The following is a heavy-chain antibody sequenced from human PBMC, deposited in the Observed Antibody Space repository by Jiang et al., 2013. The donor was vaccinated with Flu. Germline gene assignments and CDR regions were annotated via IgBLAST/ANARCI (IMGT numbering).Heavy chain of an antibody. J-gene: IGHJ4*02. D-gene: IGHD4-17*01. Sequence: RGRFTISRDNSKNTVDLQMSSLRPEDTALHYCAKDDDYGVPNGGDYWGQGTLVTVSS. CDR3: AKDDDYGVPNGGDY. V-gene: IGHV3-23*01.